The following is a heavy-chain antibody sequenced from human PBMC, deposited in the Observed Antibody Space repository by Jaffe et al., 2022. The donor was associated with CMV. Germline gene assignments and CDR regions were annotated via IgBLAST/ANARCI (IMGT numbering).Heavy chain of an antibody. Sequence: EVQLLESGGGLVQPGGSLRLSCEVSGFTISRDAMSWVRQAPGKGLEWVSFIGGRGDGTYYADSVKGRFTISRGLSRNKIHLQMNSLRAEDTAIYYCVTTGYTTSWYPFDYWGQGTVVTVSA. D-gene: IGHD2-2*01. CDR1: GFTISRDA. CDR2: IGGRGDGT. V-gene: IGHV3-23*01. CDR3: VTTGYTTSWYPFDY. J-gene: IGHJ4*02.